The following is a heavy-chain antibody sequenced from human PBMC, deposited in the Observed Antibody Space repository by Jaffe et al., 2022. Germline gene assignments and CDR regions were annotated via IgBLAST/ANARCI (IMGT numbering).Heavy chain of an antibody. J-gene: IGHJ6*03. CDR2: INHSGST. CDR3: ARVLGSGSYYYYYYYYMDV. Sequence: QVQLQQWGAGLLKPSETLSLTCAVYGGSFSGYYWSWIRQPPGKGLEWIGEINHSGSTNYNPSLKSRVTISVDTSKNQFSLKLSSVTAADTAVYYCARVLGSGSYYYYYYYYMDVWGKGTTVTVSS. V-gene: IGHV4-34*01. D-gene: IGHD3-10*01. CDR1: GGSFSGYY.